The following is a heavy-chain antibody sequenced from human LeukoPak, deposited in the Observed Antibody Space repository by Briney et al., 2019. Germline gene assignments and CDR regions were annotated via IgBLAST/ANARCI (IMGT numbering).Heavy chain of an antibody. J-gene: IGHJ5*02. V-gene: IGHV5-51*01. Sequence: GESLKISCEGIGYSFSSSWIVWVRQMPGKGLEWMGIIYPGDSDTRYSPSFQGQVTISAAKSISPAYLQWSSMKTSDTATYYCARRDYGSGWRGSFDPWGQGTLVTVSS. D-gene: IGHD3-10*01. CDR1: GYSFSSSW. CDR2: IYPGDSDT. CDR3: ARRDYGSGWRGSFDP.